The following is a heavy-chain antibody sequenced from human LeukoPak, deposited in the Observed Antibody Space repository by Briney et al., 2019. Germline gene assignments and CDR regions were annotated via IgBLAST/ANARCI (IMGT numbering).Heavy chain of an antibody. J-gene: IGHJ3*02. V-gene: IGHV4-4*07. CDR1: GGSISSYY. Sequence: SETLSLTCTDPGGSISSYYWSWIRQPAGKGLEWIGRIYTSGSTNYNPSLKSRVTMSVDTSKNQFSLKLSSVTAADTAVYYCARDDFTRYYSGGSCYFDAFDIWGQGTMVTVSS. CDR2: IYTSGST. CDR3: ARDDFTRYYSGGSCYFDAFDI. D-gene: IGHD2-15*01.